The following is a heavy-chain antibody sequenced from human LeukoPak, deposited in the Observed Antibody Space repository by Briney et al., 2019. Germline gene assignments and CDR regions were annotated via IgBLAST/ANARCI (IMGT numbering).Heavy chain of an antibody. Sequence: GESLKISCKGSGYSFTSYWIGRVRQMPGKGLEWMGIIYPGDSDTRYSPSFQGQVTISADKSINTAYLQWSSLKASDTAMYYCARTGRIAGDAFDIWGQGTMVTVSS. V-gene: IGHV5-51*01. J-gene: IGHJ3*02. CDR1: GYSFTSYW. CDR3: ARTGRIAGDAFDI. CDR2: IYPGDSDT. D-gene: IGHD6-13*01.